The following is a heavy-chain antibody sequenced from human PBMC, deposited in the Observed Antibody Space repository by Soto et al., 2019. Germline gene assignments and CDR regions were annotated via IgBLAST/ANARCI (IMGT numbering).Heavy chain of an antibody. V-gene: IGHV4-61*08. CDR1: GGSVSSFGYY. D-gene: IGHD4-17*01. CDR3: TRGERTYGFY. J-gene: IGHJ4*02. CDR2: VDYSGST. Sequence: SETLSLTCSVSGGSVSSFGYYWSWIRQPPGKGLEWIGYVDYSGSTSYNPSPKSRVTISLDTSKNQFSLKVTSVTAADTAFYYCTRGERTYGFYWGQGSLVTVSS.